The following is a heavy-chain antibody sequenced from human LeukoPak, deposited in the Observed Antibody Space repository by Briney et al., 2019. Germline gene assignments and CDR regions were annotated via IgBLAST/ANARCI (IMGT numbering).Heavy chain of an antibody. CDR2: INPNSGGA. CDR3: ARAGEYRLYSYYYYYMDV. V-gene: IGHV1-2*02. Sequence: GASVKVSCKASGYTFTGYYMHWVRQAPGQRLKGMGWINPNSGGANYAQKFQGRVSMTRDTSISTAYIDLSTLRSDDTAVYYCARAGEYRLYSYYYYYMDVWGKGTTVTVSS. J-gene: IGHJ6*03. D-gene: IGHD3-10*01. CDR1: GYTFTGYY.